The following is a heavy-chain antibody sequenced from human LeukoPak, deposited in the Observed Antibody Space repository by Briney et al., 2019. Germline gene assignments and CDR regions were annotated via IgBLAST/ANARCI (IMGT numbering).Heavy chain of an antibody. CDR2: IYYSGST. CDR1: GGSISSYY. D-gene: IGHD2-15*01. Sequence: SETLSLTCTVSGGSISSYYWSWIRQPPGKGLEWIGYIYYSGSTNYNPSLKSRVTISVDTSKNQFSLKLSSVTAADTAVYYCARGDGEYCSGGCCHTWGSWFDPWGQGTLVTVSS. CDR3: ARGDGEYCSGGCCHTWGSWFDP. V-gene: IGHV4-59*01. J-gene: IGHJ5*02.